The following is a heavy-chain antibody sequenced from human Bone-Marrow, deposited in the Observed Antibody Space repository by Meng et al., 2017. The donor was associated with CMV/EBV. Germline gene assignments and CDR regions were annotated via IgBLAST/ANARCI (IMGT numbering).Heavy chain of an antibody. D-gene: IGHD4-23*01. CDR2: IYHNGNT. J-gene: IGHJ4*02. CDR3: ARVGAPGGNSLIDY. CDR1: GYSISSVNF. Sequence: SETLSLTCTVSGYSISSVNFWGWIRQPPGKWLEWIGIIYHNGNTYYPPSLKSRVTISADSPNNYFSLNLNSMTAADTALYFVARVGAPGGNSLIDYWGQGTLVTVSS. V-gene: IGHV4-38-2*02.